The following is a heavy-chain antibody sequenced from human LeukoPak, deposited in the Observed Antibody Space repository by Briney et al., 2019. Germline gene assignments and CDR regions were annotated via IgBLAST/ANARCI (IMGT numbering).Heavy chain of an antibody. D-gene: IGHD5-18*01. CDR1: GYNFRNYG. Sequence: ASVKVSCKASGYNFRNYGIGWVRQAPRQGLEWMGWITAGNGNTNYAQKVQGRVTMTTDTSTSTAYMELRSPRSDDTAVYFCARDSARGYSYGYNAFDIWGQGTMVTVSS. V-gene: IGHV1-18*01. J-gene: IGHJ3*02. CDR3: ARDSARGYSYGYNAFDI. CDR2: ITAGNGNT.